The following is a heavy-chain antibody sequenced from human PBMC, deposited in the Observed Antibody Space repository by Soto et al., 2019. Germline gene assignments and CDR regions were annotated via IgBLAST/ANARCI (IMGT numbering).Heavy chain of an antibody. CDR2: MYRGGNT. V-gene: IGHV4-4*02. CDR3: TTGSDASDF. J-gene: IGHJ3*01. CDR1: SGSISSSDW. D-gene: IGHD2-8*02. Sequence: SETLSLTCAVSSGSISSSDWWSWVRQSPGRGLEWIGEMYRGGNTNYNPSLKSRVAMSVDKSRNQFSLRLNSVTAADTAIYYCTTGSDASDFWGQGTMVTVSS.